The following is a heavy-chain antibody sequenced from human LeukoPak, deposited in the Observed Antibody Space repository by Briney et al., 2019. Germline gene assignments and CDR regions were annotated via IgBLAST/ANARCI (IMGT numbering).Heavy chain of an antibody. Sequence: GGSLRLSCAASGFTFSSHAMSWVRQAPGKGLEWVSLISGDGGSTYYADSVKGRFTISRDNSKNSLYLQMNSLRTEDTALYYCAKGFLQWLVKQPVDYWGQGTLVTVSS. CDR3: AKGFLQWLVKQPVDY. CDR2: ISGDGGST. J-gene: IGHJ4*02. CDR1: GFTFSSHA. D-gene: IGHD6-19*01. V-gene: IGHV3-43*02.